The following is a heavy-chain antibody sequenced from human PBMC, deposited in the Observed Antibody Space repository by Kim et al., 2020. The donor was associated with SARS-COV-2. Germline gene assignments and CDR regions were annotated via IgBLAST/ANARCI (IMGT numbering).Heavy chain of an antibody. CDR3: ARRSQYYDSSGYYYLELDY. Sequence: ASVKVSCKASGYTFSGYYMQWVRQAPGQGLEWMGWINPNSGGTNYAQKFQGRVTMTRDTSITTAYMELSRLRSDDTAVYYCARRSQYYDSSGYYYLELDYWGQGTLVTVSS. CDR2: INPNSGGT. D-gene: IGHD3-22*01. J-gene: IGHJ4*02. V-gene: IGHV1-2*02. CDR1: GYTFSGYY.